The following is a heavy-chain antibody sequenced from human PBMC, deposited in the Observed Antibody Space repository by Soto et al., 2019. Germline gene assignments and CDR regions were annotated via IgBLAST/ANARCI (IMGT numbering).Heavy chain of an antibody. J-gene: IGHJ6*02. D-gene: IGHD2-2*03. V-gene: IGHV1-2*04. CDR2: INPNSGDT. CDR3: ARDGSTYSYYAMDV. Sequence: ASVKVSCKASGYTFTDYYIHWVRQAPGRGLEWVGWINPNSGDTNYEQRFQGWVTMTRDTSINTAYMELTRLRSDDTAMYYCARDGSTYSYYAMDVWGQGTTVTVSS. CDR1: GYTFTDYY.